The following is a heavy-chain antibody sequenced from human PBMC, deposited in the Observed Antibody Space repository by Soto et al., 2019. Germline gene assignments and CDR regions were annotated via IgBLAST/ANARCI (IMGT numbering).Heavy chain of an antibody. CDR3: AGTTVTNTALDY. Sequence: GGSLRLSCAASGFTFSSYGMHWVRQAPGKGLEWVAVIWYDGSNKYYADSVKGRFTISRDNSKNTLYLQMNSLRAEDTAVYYCAGTTVTNTALDYWGQGTLVTVSS. J-gene: IGHJ4*02. CDR1: GFTFSSYG. D-gene: IGHD4-17*01. V-gene: IGHV3-33*01. CDR2: IWYDGSNK.